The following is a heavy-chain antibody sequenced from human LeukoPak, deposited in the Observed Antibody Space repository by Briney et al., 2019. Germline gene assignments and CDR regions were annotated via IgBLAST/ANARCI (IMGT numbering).Heavy chain of an antibody. D-gene: IGHD1-1*01. Sequence: GGSLRLSCAASGFTFSSYGMHWVRQAPGKGLEWVSGISGNGDSTYYAESVKGRFTISRDHSKNTLYLQMNSLRAEDTAVYYCAKKWGGNAEKTRTLDHWGQGSLVTVSS. CDR2: ISGNGDST. CDR3: AKKWGGNAEKTRTLDH. CDR1: GFTFSSYG. V-gene: IGHV3-23*01. J-gene: IGHJ4*02.